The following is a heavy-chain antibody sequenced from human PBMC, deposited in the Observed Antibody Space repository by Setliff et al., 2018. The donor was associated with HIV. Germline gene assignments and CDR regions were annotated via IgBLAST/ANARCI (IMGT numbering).Heavy chain of an antibody. CDR2: VKQDGTET. V-gene: IGHV3-7*01. J-gene: IGHJ4*02. CDR1: GFRFRSYW. CDR3: ARWGSGSYERVFDY. Sequence: PEGSLRLSCAASGFRFRSYWMSWVRQAPGKGLESVANVKQDGTETLYVDSVKGRFTISRDNANNLVYLQMNSLRVEDTAVYFCARWGSGSYERVFDYWGQGMLVTVSS. D-gene: IGHD1-26*01.